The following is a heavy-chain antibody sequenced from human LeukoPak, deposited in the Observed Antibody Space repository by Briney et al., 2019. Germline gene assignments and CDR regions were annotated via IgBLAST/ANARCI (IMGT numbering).Heavy chain of an antibody. V-gene: IGHV1-2*06. Sequence: ASVKVSCKASGYTFTGYYMHWVRQAPGQGLEWMGRINPNSGGTNYAQKFQGRVTMTRDTSISTAYMELSRLRSDDTAVYYCAKDWGPRFGNYAGGDAFDIWGQGTMVTVSS. CDR1: GYTFTGYY. CDR2: INPNSGGT. CDR3: AKDWGPRFGNYAGGDAFDI. J-gene: IGHJ3*02. D-gene: IGHD4-11*01.